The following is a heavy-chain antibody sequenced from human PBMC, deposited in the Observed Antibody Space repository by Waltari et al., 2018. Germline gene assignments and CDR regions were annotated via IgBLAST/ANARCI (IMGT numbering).Heavy chain of an antibody. D-gene: IGHD3-22*01. J-gene: IGHJ4*02. CDR3: ARVFDSSQYYYGSDY. CDR1: GYTFSNYG. V-gene: IGHV1-18*01. Sequence: QVQLVQSGTEVKKPGASVKVSCKASGYTFSNYGVSWVRQAPGQGLEWVGWVAAYNGNTHSATKLQGRVTMTTDTSTTTAYLELRSLTSDDTAVYYCARVFDSSQYYYGSDYWGQGTLVTVSS. CDR2: VAAYNGNT.